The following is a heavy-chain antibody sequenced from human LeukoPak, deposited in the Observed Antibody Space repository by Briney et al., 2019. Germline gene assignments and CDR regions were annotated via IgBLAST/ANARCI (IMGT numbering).Heavy chain of an antibody. CDR1: GFTFNDYA. Sequence: PGGSLRLSCAASGFTFNDYAMHWVRQAPGKGLEWVSAVSWNGYSIGYAGSVKGRFTISRDNAKKSLYLQMNSLRAEDTALYYCAKDIAVAGIYYFDYWGQGTLVTVSS. J-gene: IGHJ4*02. D-gene: IGHD6-19*01. V-gene: IGHV3-9*01. CDR3: AKDIAVAGIYYFDY. CDR2: VSWNGYSI.